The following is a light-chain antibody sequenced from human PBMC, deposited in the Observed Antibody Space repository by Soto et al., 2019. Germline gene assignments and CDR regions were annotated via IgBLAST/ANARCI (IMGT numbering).Light chain of an antibody. J-gene: IGKJ4*01. CDR3: QPDDPSLALT. Sequence: ESGLTLYPGTLSLSPGERVTLSCSAIQSISSNYLAWYQQKPGQAPRLLIYGSSNRATGVPDRFSGSGSGTDFTLTISVLQPEDFAVYICQPDDPSLALTFGGVTKLDI. CDR2: GSS. CDR1: QSISSNY. V-gene: IGKV3-20*01.